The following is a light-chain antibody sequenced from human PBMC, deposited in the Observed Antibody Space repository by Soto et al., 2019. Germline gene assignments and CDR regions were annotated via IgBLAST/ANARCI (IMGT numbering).Light chain of an antibody. CDR1: SSDVGGYNY. V-gene: IGLV2-11*01. CDR3: CSYAGSYTHG. Sequence: QSALTQPRSVSGSPGQSVTISCTGTSSDVGGYNYVSWYQQHPGKAPKLMIYDVSKRPSGVPDRFSGSKSGNTASLTISGLQAEAEADYYCCSYAGSYTHGFGTGTKVTVL. J-gene: IGLJ1*01. CDR2: DVS.